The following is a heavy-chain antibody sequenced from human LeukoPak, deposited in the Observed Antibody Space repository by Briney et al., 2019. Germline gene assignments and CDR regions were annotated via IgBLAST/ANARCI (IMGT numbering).Heavy chain of an antibody. CDR1: GGSFSSGSYY. J-gene: IGHJ1*01. V-gene: IGHV4-61*01. CDR2: IYYSGST. D-gene: IGHD1-26*01. Sequence: SETLSLTCTVSGGSFSSGSYYWSWIRQPPGKGLEWIGYIYYSGSTNYNPSLKSRVTISVDTSKNQFSLKLSSVTAADTAVYYCARGIVGATRPGYFQHWGQGTLVTVSS. CDR3: ARGIVGATRPGYFQH.